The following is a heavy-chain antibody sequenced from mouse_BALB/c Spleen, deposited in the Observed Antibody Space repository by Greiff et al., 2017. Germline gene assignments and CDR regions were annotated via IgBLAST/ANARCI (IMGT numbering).Heavy chain of an antibody. Sequence: DVMLVESGGGLVKPGGSLKLSCAASGFTFSSYTMSWVRQTPEKRLEWVATISSGGGNTYYPDSVKGRFTISRDNAKNNLYLQMSSLRSEDTALYYCARYYYGSRFAYWGQGTLVTVSA. J-gene: IGHJ3*01. D-gene: IGHD1-1*01. CDR3: ARYYYGSRFAY. CDR2: ISSGGGNT. CDR1: GFTFSSYT. V-gene: IGHV5-9*03.